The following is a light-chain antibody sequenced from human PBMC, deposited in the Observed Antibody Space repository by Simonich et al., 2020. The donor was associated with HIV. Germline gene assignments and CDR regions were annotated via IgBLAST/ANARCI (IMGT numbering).Light chain of an antibody. CDR3: QQYNNWPGT. V-gene: IGKV3-15*01. J-gene: IGKJ4*01. CDR1: QSVSSN. CDR2: GAS. Sequence: ETVMTQSPATLSVSPGERAILPCRASQSVSSNLARYQQKPGQAPRLLIYGASIRATAFPARFSGSGSGTEFTLTISSLQSEDFAVYYCQQYNNWPGTFGGGTKVEIK.